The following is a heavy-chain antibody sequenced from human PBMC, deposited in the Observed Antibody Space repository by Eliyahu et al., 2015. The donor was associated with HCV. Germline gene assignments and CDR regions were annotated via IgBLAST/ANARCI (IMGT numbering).Heavy chain of an antibody. D-gene: IGHD5-18*01. CDR3: AKGRFSYGLVGFDY. CDR1: GFTFSXHV. Sequence: EVQLLESGGGLIQPGESLRLSCAASGFTFSXHVMSWVRQAPGKGLEWVSGIVANGGDTYYADSVKGRFTISRDNSKKDVYLEINSVRAEDTAIYYCAKGRFSYGLVGFDYWGQGVLVTVAS. CDR2: IVANGGDT. J-gene: IGHJ4*02. V-gene: IGHV3-23*01.